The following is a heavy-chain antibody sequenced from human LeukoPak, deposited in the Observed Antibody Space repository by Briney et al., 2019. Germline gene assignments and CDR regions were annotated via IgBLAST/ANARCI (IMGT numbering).Heavy chain of an antibody. Sequence: GGSLRLSCAASGFTVSSNYMSWVRQAPGKGLEWVSVIYSGGSTYYADSVKGRFTISRDNSKNTLYLQVNSLRAEDTAVYYCARGYGGNSPFDYWGQGTLVTVSS. CDR2: IYSGGST. D-gene: IGHD4-23*01. CDR1: GFTVSSNY. J-gene: IGHJ4*02. V-gene: IGHV3-53*01. CDR3: ARGYGGNSPFDY.